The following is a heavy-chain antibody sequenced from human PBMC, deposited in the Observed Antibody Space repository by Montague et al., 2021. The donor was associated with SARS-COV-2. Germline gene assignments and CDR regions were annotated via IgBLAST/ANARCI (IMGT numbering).Heavy chain of an antibody. Sequence: SLRLSCAASGFIFSTYIMNWVRQAPGKGLEWVSSISGNSRYLYYADSLKGRFTISRDNAKNSLYLQMNSLRAEDTAVYYCAIATIDFRGQGTLVSVSP. CDR1: GFIFSTYI. CDR3: AIATIDF. V-gene: IGHV3-21*01. CDR2: ISGNSRYL. D-gene: IGHD1-1*01. J-gene: IGHJ4*02.